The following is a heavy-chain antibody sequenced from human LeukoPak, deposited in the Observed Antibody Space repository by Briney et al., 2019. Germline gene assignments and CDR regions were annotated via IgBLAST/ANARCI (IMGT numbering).Heavy chain of an antibody. Sequence: QPGGSLRLSCAASGFTLSSYAMSWVRQGPGKGLEWVSAISVSGNTYHADSVQGRFNISRDSSKNSLYLQMNSLRAEDTAVYYCARDPSNAFDIWGQGTMVTVSS. CDR3: ARDPSNAFDI. D-gene: IGHD5/OR15-5a*01. CDR1: GFTLSSYA. V-gene: IGHV3-23*01. CDR2: ISVSGNT. J-gene: IGHJ3*02.